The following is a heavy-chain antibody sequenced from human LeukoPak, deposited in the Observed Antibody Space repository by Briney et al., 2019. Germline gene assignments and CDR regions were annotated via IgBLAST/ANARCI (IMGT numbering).Heavy chain of an antibody. CDR1: GGTFSSYA. Sequence: ASVKVSCKASGGTFSSYAISWVRQAPGQGLEWMGGIIPIFGTANYAQKFQGRVTIPTDESTSTAYMELSSLRSEDTAVYYCARSLGITIFAPAQEDPYYYYMDVWGKGTTVTVSS. V-gene: IGHV1-69*05. J-gene: IGHJ6*03. CDR2: IIPIFGTA. D-gene: IGHD3-3*01. CDR3: ARSLGITIFAPAQEDPYYYYMDV.